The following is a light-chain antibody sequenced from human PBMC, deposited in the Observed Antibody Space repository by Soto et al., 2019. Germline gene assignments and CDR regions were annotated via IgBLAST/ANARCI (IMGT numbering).Light chain of an antibody. J-gene: IGKJ1*01. CDR1: QSISSW. CDR2: DAS. V-gene: IGKV1-5*01. Sequence: IQMTQSASSLPASVGDRVNITCRASQSISSWLAWYQQKPGKAPKLLIYDASSLESGVPSRFSGSGSGTEFTLTISSLQPDDFATYYCQQYNSYPWTFGQGTKVDI. CDR3: QQYNSYPWT.